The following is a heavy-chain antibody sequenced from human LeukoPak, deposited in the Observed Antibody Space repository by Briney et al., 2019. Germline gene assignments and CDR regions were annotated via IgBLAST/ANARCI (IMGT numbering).Heavy chain of an antibody. Sequence: TGGSLRLSCAASGFTFSGYAMHWVRQAPGKGLEYVSVISSKGDTTYYANSVKGRFTTSRDNSRNTVYLQMGSLRAEDMAVYYCAREVDGGNDYWGQGTLVAVSS. CDR1: GFTFSGYA. D-gene: IGHD4-23*01. V-gene: IGHV3-64*01. CDR2: ISSKGDTT. CDR3: AREVDGGNDY. J-gene: IGHJ4*02.